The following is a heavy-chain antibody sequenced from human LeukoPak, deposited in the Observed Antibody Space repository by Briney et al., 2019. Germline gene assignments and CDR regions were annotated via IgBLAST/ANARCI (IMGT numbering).Heavy chain of an antibody. CDR2: INPNSGGT. V-gene: IGHV1-2*02. CDR1: GYTFTGYY. Sequence: GASVKVSCKASGYTFTGYYMHWVRQAPGQGLEWMGWINPNSGGTNYAQKFQGRVTMTRDTSISTAYMELSRLRSDDTAVYYCARDLGLFRGSFSQGWGQGTLVTVSS. D-gene: IGHD2-21*01. J-gene: IGHJ4*02. CDR3: ARDLGLFRGSFSQG.